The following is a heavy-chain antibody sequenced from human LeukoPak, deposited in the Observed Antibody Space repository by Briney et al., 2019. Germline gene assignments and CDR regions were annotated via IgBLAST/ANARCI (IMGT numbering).Heavy chain of an antibody. D-gene: IGHD2-15*01. J-gene: IGHJ5*02. CDR2: IYYSVSGST. V-gene: IGHV4-59*01. CDR3: ARDHGYCSGGSCYLNWFDP. Sequence: PSETLSLTCTVSGGSISSYYWSWIRQPPGKGLEWIGYIYYSVSGSTSYNPSLKSRVTISVDTSKNQLSLKLSSVTAADTAVYYCARDHGYCSGGSCYLNWFDPWGQGTLVTVSS. CDR1: GGSISSYY.